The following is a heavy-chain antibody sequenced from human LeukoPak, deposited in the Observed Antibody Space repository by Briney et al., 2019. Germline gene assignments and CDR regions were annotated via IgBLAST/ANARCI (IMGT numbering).Heavy chain of an antibody. D-gene: IGHD3-3*01. V-gene: IGHV3-21*01. J-gene: IGHJ5*02. Sequence: GGSLRLSCVASGFTFRSYGMHWVRQAPGKGLEWVSSISSSSSYIYYADSVKGRFTISRDNAKNSLYLQMNSLRAEDTAVYYCARTTLWSGYHNWFDPWGQGTLVTVSS. CDR1: GFTFRSYG. CDR3: ARTTLWSGYHNWFDP. CDR2: ISSSSSYI.